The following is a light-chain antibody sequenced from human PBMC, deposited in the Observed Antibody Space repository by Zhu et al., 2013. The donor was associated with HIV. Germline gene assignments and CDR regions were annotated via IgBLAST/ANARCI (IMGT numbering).Light chain of an antibody. V-gene: IGKV1-5*03. CDR2: KAS. J-gene: IGKJ1*01. CDR1: QTIGTW. Sequence: DIQLTQSPSTLSASIGDRVTIICRASQTIGTWLAWYQQKPGEALKLLIYKASNLENGVPSRFSGSGSGTEFTLTISSLQPEDFATYYCQQYSSFSTFGQGTKVEIK. CDR3: QQYSSFST.